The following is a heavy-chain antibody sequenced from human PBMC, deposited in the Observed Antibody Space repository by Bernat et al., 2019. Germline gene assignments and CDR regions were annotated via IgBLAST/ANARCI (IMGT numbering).Heavy chain of an antibody. CDR2: IWYDGSNK. CDR1: GFTFSSYG. Sequence: QVQLVESGGGVVQPGRSLRLSCAASGFTFSSYGMHWVRQAPGKGLAWVAVIWYDGSNKYYADSVKGRFTISRDNSKNTLYLQMNSLRAEDTAVYYCMVGISCYRPQRGDCHDAFDIWGQGTMVTVSS. V-gene: IGHV3-33*01. J-gene: IGHJ3*02. D-gene: IGHD2-21*02. CDR3: MVGISCYRPQRGDCHDAFDI.